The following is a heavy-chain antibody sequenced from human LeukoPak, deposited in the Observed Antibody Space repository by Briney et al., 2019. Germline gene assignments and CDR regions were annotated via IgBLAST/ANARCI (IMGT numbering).Heavy chain of an antibody. Sequence: GGSLRLSCAASGFTFSSYWMSWVRQAPGKGLEWVANIKQDGSEKYYADSVKGRFTISRDNAKNSLYLQMNSLRAEDTAVYYCAREPLGYCSSTSCYFVYWGQGTLVTVSS. CDR3: AREPLGYCSSTSCYFVY. D-gene: IGHD2-2*01. V-gene: IGHV3-7*01. J-gene: IGHJ4*02. CDR1: GFTFSSYW. CDR2: IKQDGSEK.